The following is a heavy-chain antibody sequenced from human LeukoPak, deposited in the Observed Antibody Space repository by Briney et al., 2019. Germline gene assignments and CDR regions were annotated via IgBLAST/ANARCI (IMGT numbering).Heavy chain of an antibody. CDR2: ISTYNGNT. J-gene: IGHJ3*02. D-gene: IGHD3-22*01. CDR3: ASLKNYYDSSGYLVTDAFDI. Sequence: ASVKVSCKASGYTFTSYGITWVRQATGQGLEWMGWISTYNGNTNYAQKLQGRVTMTTDTSTSTAYMELRSLRSDDTAVYYCASLKNYYDSSGYLVTDAFDIWGQGTMVTVSS. CDR1: GYTFTSYG. V-gene: IGHV1-18*01.